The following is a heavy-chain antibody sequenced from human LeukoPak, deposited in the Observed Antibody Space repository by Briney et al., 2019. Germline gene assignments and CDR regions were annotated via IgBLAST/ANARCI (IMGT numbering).Heavy chain of an antibody. D-gene: IGHD6-19*01. J-gene: IGHJ4*02. CDR1: GYTFTSYG. V-gene: IGHV1-18*01. Sequence: ASVKVSCKASGYTFTSYGISWVRQAPGQGLEWLGWISAYNGNTNYAQKLQGRVTMTTDTSTSTAYMELRSLRSDDTAVYYCARDRKPIAVAGTADYWGQGTLVTVSS. CDR2: ISAYNGNT. CDR3: ARDRKPIAVAGTADY.